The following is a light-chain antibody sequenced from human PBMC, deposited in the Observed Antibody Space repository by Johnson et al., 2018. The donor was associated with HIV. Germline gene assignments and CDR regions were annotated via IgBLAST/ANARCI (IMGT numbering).Light chain of an antibody. CDR1: SSNIGNNY. V-gene: IGLV1-51*01. J-gene: IGLJ1*01. Sequence: QSVLTQPPSVSAAPGQKVTISCSGSSSNIGNNYVSWYQQLPGTAPKLLIYDNNKRPSGIPDRFSGYKSGTSATLGITGLQTGDEADYYCGTWDSILSASFGTGTKVTVL. CDR3: GTWDSILSAS. CDR2: DNN.